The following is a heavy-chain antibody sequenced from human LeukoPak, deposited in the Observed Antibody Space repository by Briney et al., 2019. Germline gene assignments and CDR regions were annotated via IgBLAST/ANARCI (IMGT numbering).Heavy chain of an antibody. V-gene: IGHV1-18*01. J-gene: IGHJ4*02. D-gene: IGHD2-2*01. CDR3: ARVHPPGGYCSSTSCYAPRGRIDY. Sequence: GASVKVSCKASGYTFTSYGISWVRQAPGQGLEWMGWISAYNGDTNSAQKLQGRVTMTTDTSTTTAYMELRSLRSDDTAVYYCARVHPPGGYCSSTSCYAPRGRIDYWGQGTLVTVSS. CDR1: GYTFTSYG. CDR2: ISAYNGDT.